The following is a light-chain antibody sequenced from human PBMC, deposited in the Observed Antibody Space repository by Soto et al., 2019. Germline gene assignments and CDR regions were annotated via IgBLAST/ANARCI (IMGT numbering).Light chain of an antibody. V-gene: IGKV3-15*01. CDR2: GAS. CDR3: QQYKNWPQT. Sequence: EIAMTQSPATLSVSPGERATLSCRASQTINNNIAWYQLKDGQVPRLLIYGASTRATDIPARFSGSGSGTEFTLTISSLQSEDFAEYHCQQYKNWPQTFGQGTKV. CDR1: QTINNN. J-gene: IGKJ1*01.